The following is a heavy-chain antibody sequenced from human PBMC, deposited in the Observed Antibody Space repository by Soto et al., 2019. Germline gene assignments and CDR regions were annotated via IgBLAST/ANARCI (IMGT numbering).Heavy chain of an antibody. CDR2: INHSGVT. CDR1: GGSLSGYF. Sequence: SETLSLTCAVSGGSLSGYFWSCSRQSPGKGLEWIGEINHSGVTNYSPSLKSRVTISADTSKNQFSLKLYSLNAADRAVYYCARDHCDCKNVYCGEVTIVTVFS. D-gene: IGHD2-21*02. J-gene: IGHJ4*02. V-gene: IGHV4-34*01. CDR3: ARDHCDCKNVY.